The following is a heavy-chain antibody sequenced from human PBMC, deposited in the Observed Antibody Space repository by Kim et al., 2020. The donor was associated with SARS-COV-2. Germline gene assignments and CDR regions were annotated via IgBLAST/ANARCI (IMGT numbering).Heavy chain of an antibody. J-gene: IGHJ6*02. CDR3: ARVGYSGSYYYYYGMDV. Sequence: VKGRFTISRDNAKNSLYLQMNSLRAEDTAVYYCARVGYSGSYYYYYGMDVWGQGTTVTVSS. D-gene: IGHD1-26*01. V-gene: IGHV3-48*03.